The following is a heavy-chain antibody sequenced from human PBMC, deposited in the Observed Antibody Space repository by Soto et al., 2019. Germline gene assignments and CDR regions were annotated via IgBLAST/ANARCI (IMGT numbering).Heavy chain of an antibody. CDR3: AKLPNCGGDCYFDY. CDR1: GFTFSSYG. V-gene: IGHV3-30*18. CDR2: VSFDGTTK. Sequence: QVQLVESGGGVVQPGRSLRLSCAVSGFTFSSYGMHWVRQAPGKGLEWVARVSFDGTTKYYADSVKGRFTISRDNSKNTLYLQMNTLRAEDTAVYYCAKLPNCGGDCYFDYWSQGTLVTVSS. J-gene: IGHJ4*02. D-gene: IGHD2-21*02.